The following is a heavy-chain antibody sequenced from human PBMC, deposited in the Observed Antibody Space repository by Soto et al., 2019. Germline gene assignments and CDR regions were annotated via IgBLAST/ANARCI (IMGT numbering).Heavy chain of an antibody. J-gene: IGHJ4*02. D-gene: IGHD2-15*01. CDR1: GYTFTNFV. CDR2: INAANGNT. Sequence: ASVKVSCKASGYTFTNFVMHWVRQAPGDRLEWMGWINAANGNTKYSQKFQGRVIISMDTSASTAYMELSSLTSEDTAVYYCARDYPYRTGGSCPGYWGQGTLVTVSS. V-gene: IGHV1-3*01. CDR3: ARDYPYRTGGSCPGY.